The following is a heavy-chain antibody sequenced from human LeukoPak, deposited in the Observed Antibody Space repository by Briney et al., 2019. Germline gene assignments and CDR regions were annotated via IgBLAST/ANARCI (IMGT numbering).Heavy chain of an antibody. V-gene: IGHV3-21*01. CDR1: GFTFSSYS. CDR3: ASAGPEYCSSTSCNNWFDP. J-gene: IGHJ5*02. D-gene: IGHD2-2*01. CDR2: ISSSSSYI. Sequence: GGSLRLSCAASGFTFSSYSMNWVRQAPGKGLEWVSSISSSSSYIYYADSVKGRFTISRDNAKNSLYLQMNSLRAEDTAVYYCASAGPEYCSSTSCNNWFDPWGQGTLVTVSS.